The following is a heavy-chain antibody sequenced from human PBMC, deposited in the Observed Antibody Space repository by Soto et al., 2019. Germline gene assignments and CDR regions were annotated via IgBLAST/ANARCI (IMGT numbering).Heavy chain of an antibody. CDR1: GGSISSYY. Sequence: QVQLQESGPGLVKPSETLSLTCTVSGGSISSYYWSWIRQPPGKGLEWIGYIYYSGSTNSNPSLTSRVTISVDPSNNQFSLNLSSVTAADTAVYYCARRYGSGFDYWGQGPLVTVSS. D-gene: IGHD3-10*01. J-gene: IGHJ4*02. CDR3: ARRYGSGFDY. CDR2: IYYSGST. V-gene: IGHV4-59*08.